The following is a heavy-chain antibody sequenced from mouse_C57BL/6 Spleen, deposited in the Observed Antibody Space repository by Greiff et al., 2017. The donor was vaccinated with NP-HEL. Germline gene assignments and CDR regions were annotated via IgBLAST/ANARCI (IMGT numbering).Heavy chain of an antibody. J-gene: IGHJ3*01. CDR2: IYPGDGDT. Sequence: QVQLQQSGPELVKPGASVKISCKASGYAFSSSWMNWVKQRPGKGLEWIGRIYPGDGDTNYNGKFKGKATLTADKSSSTAYMQLSSLTSEDSAVYFCAEGDYDYSFAYWGQGTLVTVSA. CDR3: AEGDYDYSFAY. V-gene: IGHV1-82*01. D-gene: IGHD2-4*01. CDR1: GYAFSSSW.